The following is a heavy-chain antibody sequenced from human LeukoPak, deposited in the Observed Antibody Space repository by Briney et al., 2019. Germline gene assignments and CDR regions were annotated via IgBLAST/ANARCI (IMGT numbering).Heavy chain of an antibody. CDR3: ATLKLRWSNYYYYGMDV. Sequence: ASVNVSCKVSGYTLTELSMHWVRQAPGKGLEWMGGFDPEDGETIYAQKFQGRVTMTEDTSTDTAYMELSSLRSEDTAVYYCATLKLRWSNYYYYGMDVWGQGTTVTVSS. V-gene: IGHV1-24*01. D-gene: IGHD4-23*01. CDR1: GYTLTELS. J-gene: IGHJ6*02. CDR2: FDPEDGET.